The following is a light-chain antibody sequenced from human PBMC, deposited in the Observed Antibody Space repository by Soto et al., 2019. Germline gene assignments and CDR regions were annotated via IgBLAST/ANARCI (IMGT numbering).Light chain of an antibody. J-gene: IGKJ5*01. Sequence: DIQMTQSPSSLSASVGDRVTITCRASQSISSSLAWYRQKPGQAPKLLLYDASSLENGLPSRFSGSGSGTEFTVTISSLQTDDFATYYCQQYYTYPITFGQGTRLE. CDR2: DAS. V-gene: IGKV1-5*01. CDR1: QSISSS. CDR3: QQYYTYPIT.